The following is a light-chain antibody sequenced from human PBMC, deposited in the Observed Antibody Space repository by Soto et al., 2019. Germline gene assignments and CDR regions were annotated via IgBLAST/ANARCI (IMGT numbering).Light chain of an antibody. V-gene: IGKV3-20*01. Sequence: DIVLTQSPGTLSLSPGERATLSCRASQSVSSKYLAWYQQKPGQAPRVLIYGTSIRASGVPERFSGGGSGTDFTLTITRLEPEEFAVYYCQHYGSSLFTFGPGTKVDFK. CDR2: GTS. J-gene: IGKJ3*01. CDR1: QSVSSKY. CDR3: QHYGSSLFT.